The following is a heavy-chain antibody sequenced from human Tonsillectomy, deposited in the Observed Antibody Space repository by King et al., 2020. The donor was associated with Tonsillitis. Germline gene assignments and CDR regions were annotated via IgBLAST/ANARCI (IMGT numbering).Heavy chain of an antibody. Sequence: VQLVESGAEVKKPGASVKVSCKASGYSFTGYYMHWVRQAPGQGLEWMGWINPNSGGTNYAQKFQGRVTMTRDTSISTAYMELSRLRSDDTAVYYCAREVSAFYGSADSWGQGTLVTVSS. V-gene: IGHV1-2*02. CDR1: GYSFTGYY. J-gene: IGHJ4*02. D-gene: IGHD3-10*01. CDR2: INPNSGGT. CDR3: AREVSAFYGSADS.